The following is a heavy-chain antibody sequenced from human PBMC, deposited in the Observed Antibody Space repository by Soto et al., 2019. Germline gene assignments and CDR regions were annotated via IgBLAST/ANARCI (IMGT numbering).Heavy chain of an antibody. V-gene: IGHV1-69*02. CDR1: GGTFSSYT. CDR2: IIPILGIA. Sequence: QVQLVHSGAEVKKPGSSVKVSCKASGGTFSSYTISWVRQAPGQGLEWMGRIIPILGIANYAQKFQGRVTITADKSTSTAYMELSSLRSEDTAVYYCASLSTNNWFDPWGQGTLVTVSS. CDR3: ASLSTNNWFDP. J-gene: IGHJ5*02. D-gene: IGHD3-16*01.